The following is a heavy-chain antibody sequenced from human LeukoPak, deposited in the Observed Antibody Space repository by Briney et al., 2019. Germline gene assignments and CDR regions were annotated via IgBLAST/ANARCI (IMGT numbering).Heavy chain of an antibody. J-gene: IGHJ3*02. CDR1: GGSISSSSYY. CDR2: IYYSGST. Sequence: PSETLSLTCTVSGGSISSSSYYWGWIRQPPGKGLEWIGRIYYSGSTYYNPSLKSRVTISVDTSKNQFSLKLSSVTAADTAVYYCAVPDCGGDCYSLEAFDIWGQGTMVTVSS. CDR3: AVPDCGGDCYSLEAFDI. V-gene: IGHV4-39*01. D-gene: IGHD2-21*01.